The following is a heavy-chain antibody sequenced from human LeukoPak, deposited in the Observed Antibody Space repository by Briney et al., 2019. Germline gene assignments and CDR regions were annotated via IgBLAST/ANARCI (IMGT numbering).Heavy chain of an antibody. J-gene: IGHJ4*02. Sequence: GGSLRLSCAASGFTFSDYTMNWARQAPGKGLEWVSTITGGGGATHYVDSVKGRFTISRDNSKNTLYLQMNSLRAEDTAVYYCAKGIWGSGGYFDYWGQGTLVTVSS. CDR3: AKGIWGSGGYFDY. CDR1: GFTFSDYT. CDR2: ITGGGGAT. V-gene: IGHV3-23*01. D-gene: IGHD2-21*01.